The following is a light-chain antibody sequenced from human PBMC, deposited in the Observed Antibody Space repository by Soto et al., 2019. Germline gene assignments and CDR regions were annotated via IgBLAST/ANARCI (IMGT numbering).Light chain of an antibody. CDR2: KAS. Sequence: DIQRTQSPSTLSASVGDRVTITCRASQSISSWVAWYQQKQGKRPKLLIYKASHLESGVPSRFSGSGSGTEFTLTISSLQPGDFSTYYCQHYNTYPWTFGHGTKVDIK. CDR1: QSISSW. J-gene: IGKJ1*01. V-gene: IGKV1-5*03. CDR3: QHYNTYPWT.